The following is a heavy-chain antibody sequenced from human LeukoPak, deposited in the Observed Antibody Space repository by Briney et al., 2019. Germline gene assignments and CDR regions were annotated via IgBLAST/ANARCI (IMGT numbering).Heavy chain of an antibody. CDR3: ARSTVTTLVDY. CDR1: GFTFSDYY. D-gene: IGHD4-17*01. Sequence: GGSLRLSCAASGFTFSDYYMSWIRQAPGNGLEWVSYISSSGSTIYYADSVKRRFTISRDNAKNSLYLQMNSLRAEDTAVYYCARSTVTTLVDYWGQGTLVTVSS. J-gene: IGHJ4*02. V-gene: IGHV3-11*04. CDR2: ISSSGSTI.